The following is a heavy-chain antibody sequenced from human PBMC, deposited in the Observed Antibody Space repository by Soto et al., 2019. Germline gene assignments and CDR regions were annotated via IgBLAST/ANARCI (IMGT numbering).Heavy chain of an antibody. CDR3: ARDFSVETGTQLYYYYGMDV. CDR2: INPSGGST. Sequence: ASVKVSCKASGYTFTSYYMHWVRQAPGQGLEWMGIINPSGGSTSYAQKFQGRVTMTTDTSTSTVYMELSSLRSEDTAVYYCARDFSVETGTQLYYYYGMDVWGQGTTVTVSS. V-gene: IGHV1-46*01. CDR1: GYTFTSYY. D-gene: IGHD1-7*01. J-gene: IGHJ6*02.